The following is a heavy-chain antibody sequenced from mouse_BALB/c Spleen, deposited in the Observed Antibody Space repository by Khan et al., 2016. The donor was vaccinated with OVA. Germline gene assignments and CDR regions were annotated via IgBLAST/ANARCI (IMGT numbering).Heavy chain of an antibody. CDR2: ISYSGST. Sequence: EVQLQESGPGLVKPSQSLSLTCTVTGYSITSDYAWNWIRQLPGNKLEWMGYISYSGSTGYNPSIKSRLSITRAPPNNHYFLLLNPVTTEDTSTYYCARRYYYGHWYFDVWGAGTTVTVSS. CDR3: ARRYYYGHWYFDV. CDR1: GYSITSDYA. D-gene: IGHD1-1*01. V-gene: IGHV3-2*02. J-gene: IGHJ1*01.